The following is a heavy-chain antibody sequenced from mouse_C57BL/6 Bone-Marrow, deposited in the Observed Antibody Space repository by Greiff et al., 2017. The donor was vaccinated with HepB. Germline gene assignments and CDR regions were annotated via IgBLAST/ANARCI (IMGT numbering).Heavy chain of an antibody. CDR3: ARDYGSSPDYAMDY. J-gene: IGHJ4*01. V-gene: IGHV1-76*01. CDR1: GYTFTDYY. CDR2: IYPGSGDT. Sequence: QVQLQQSGAELVRPGASVKLSCKASGYTFTDYYINWVKQRPGQGLEWIARIYPGSGDTYYNEKFKGKATLTAEKSSSTAYMQLSSLTSVDSAVYFCARDYGSSPDYAMDYWGQGTSVTVSS. D-gene: IGHD1-1*01.